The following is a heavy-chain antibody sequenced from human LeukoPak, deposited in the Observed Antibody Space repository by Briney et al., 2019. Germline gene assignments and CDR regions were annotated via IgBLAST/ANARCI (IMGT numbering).Heavy chain of an antibody. CDR2: ISGSGGST. V-gene: IGHV3-23*01. J-gene: IGHJ4*02. CDR1: GFTFSSYA. Sequence: GGSLRLSCAASGFTFSSYAMSWVRQAPGKGLEWVSAISGSGGSTYYADSVKGRFTISRDNSKNTLYLQMNSLRAEDTTVYYCAKDQRYSSSSFDYWGQGTLVTVSS. CDR3: AKDQRYSSSSFDY. D-gene: IGHD6-6*01.